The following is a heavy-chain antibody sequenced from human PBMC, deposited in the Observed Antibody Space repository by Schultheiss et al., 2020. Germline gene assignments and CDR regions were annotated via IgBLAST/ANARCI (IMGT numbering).Heavy chain of an antibody. V-gene: IGHV3-30*18. CDR3: ANDPHGVGATDY. CDR1: GFTFSSYG. J-gene: IGHJ4*02. Sequence: GESLKISCAASGFTFSSYGMHWVRQAPGKGLEWVAVISSDGSDTNYAGSVKGRLTISRDNSKNTLYLHMNSLRAEDTAVYYCANDPHGVGATDYWGQGTLVTVSS. CDR2: ISSDGSDT. D-gene: IGHD1-26*01.